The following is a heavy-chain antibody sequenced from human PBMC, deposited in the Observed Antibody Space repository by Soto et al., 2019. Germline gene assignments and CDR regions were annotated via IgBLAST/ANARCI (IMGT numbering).Heavy chain of an antibody. Sequence: QITLKESGPTLVKPTQTLTLTCTFSGFSLNTSGVGVGWIRQPPGKALECLALIYWDDDKRYSPSLKTRLTISKDTSNSQVVLTMTNMDPVDTATYYCGRDYGDPPHYYSGFDVWGQGTTVTVSS. CDR2: IYWDDDK. V-gene: IGHV2-5*02. CDR1: GFSLNTSGVG. J-gene: IGHJ6*02. CDR3: GRDYGDPPHYYSGFDV. D-gene: IGHD4-17*01.